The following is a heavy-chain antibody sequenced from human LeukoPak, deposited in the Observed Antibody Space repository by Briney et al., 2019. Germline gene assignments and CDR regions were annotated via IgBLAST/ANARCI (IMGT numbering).Heavy chain of an antibody. V-gene: IGHV3-21*01. CDR3: ARDGSRLLYNWNYGESDY. D-gene: IGHD1-7*01. CDR1: GFTFSSYS. CDR2: ISSSSSYI. J-gene: IGHJ4*02. Sequence: GGSLRLSCAASGFTFSSYSMNWVRQAPGKGLEWVSSISSSSSYIYYADSVKGRFTISRDNAKNSLYLQMNSLRAEDTAVYYCARDGSRLLYNWNYGESDYWGQGTLVTVSS.